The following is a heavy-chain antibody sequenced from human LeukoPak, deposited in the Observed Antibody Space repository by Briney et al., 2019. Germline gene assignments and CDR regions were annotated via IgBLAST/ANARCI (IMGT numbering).Heavy chain of an antibody. J-gene: IGHJ4*02. CDR3: AKADDDSPGYTNYFDY. Sequence: GGSLRLSCEASGFTFSAYAMTWVRQAPGKGLEWVSSISGSGAGTYYADSVKGRCTISRDNSKNTLYLQMNSLRAEDTAVYYCAKADDDSPGYTNYFDYWGQGTLVTVSS. CDR2: ISGSGAGT. V-gene: IGHV3-23*01. D-gene: IGHD3-22*01. CDR1: GFTFSAYA.